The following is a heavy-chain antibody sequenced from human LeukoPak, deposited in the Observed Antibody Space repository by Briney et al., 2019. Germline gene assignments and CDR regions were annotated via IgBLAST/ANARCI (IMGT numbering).Heavy chain of an antibody. CDR2: IFYSGST. J-gene: IGHJ4*02. V-gene: IGHV4-39*01. Sequence: SETLSLTCTVSGGSISSSNYYWGWIRQPPGEGLEWIGTIFYSGSTYYNPSLKSRVTISVDTSKNQFSVKLGSVTAADTAVYYCARRPYNSGFDHWGQGTLVTVSS. CDR1: GGSISSSNYY. D-gene: IGHD3-10*01. CDR3: ARRPYNSGFDH.